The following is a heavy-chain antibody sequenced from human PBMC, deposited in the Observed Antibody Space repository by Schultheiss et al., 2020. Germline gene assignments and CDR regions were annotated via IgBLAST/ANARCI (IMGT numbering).Heavy chain of an antibody. D-gene: IGHD3-16*01. Sequence: ESLQISFAASGFTFSSNYMSWVRQAPGKGLEWVSVIYSCGSTYYADSVKGRFTMSSDSSQNTLTLQMNSLRAEDTAVYYCASFPRPYYWGQGTLVTVSS. CDR3: ASFPRPYY. V-gene: IGHV3-53*01. J-gene: IGHJ4*02. CDR2: IYSCGST. CDR1: GFTFSSNY.